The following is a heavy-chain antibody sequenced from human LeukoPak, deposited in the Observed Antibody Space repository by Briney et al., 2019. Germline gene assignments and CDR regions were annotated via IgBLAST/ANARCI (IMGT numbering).Heavy chain of an antibody. Sequence: SETLSLTCTVSGGSISPHYWTWIRQNPGKGLEWIGYIYYNGATSYNPSLRRRLTLSVDTTKNQLSLRLTSVTAADTAVYYCTREVSTVTFDYWGQGTLVTVSS. D-gene: IGHD4-17*01. V-gene: IGHV4-59*11. J-gene: IGHJ4*02. CDR2: IYYNGAT. CDR1: GGSISPHY. CDR3: TREVSTVTFDY.